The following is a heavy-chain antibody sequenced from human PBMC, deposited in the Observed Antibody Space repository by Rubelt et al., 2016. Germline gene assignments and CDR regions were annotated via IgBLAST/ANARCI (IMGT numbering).Heavy chain of an antibody. V-gene: IGHV3-7*01. J-gene: IGHJ4*02. D-gene: IGHD3-22*01. CDR3: APYYYDRSADYGYNK. Sequence: RLSCAASGFTFSSYWMSWARQAPGKGLEWLANIKEDGSETYHVDSVRGRFTISRDNAKNSVYLQMNSLRVEDTALYFCAPYYYDRSADYGYNKWGQGTLVTVTS. CDR1: GFTFSSYW. CDR2: IKEDGSET.